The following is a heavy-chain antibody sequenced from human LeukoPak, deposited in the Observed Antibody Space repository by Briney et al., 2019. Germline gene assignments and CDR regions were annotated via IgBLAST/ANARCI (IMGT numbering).Heavy chain of an antibody. V-gene: IGHV4-39*01. Sequence: SSETLSLTCTVSGGSVRSGPYYWGWIRQPPGKGLEWIASIYYSGNTYYNPSLKSRVTISSHTSKNEFSLKLNSVTAADTAVYYCAGGAIVGATDYWGQGTLVTVSS. CDR2: IYYSGNT. CDR3: AGGAIVGATDY. J-gene: IGHJ4*02. D-gene: IGHD1-26*01. CDR1: GGSVRSGPYY.